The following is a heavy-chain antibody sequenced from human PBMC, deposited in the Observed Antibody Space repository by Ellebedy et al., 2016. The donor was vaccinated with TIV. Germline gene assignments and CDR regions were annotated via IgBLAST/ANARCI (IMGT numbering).Heavy chain of an antibody. V-gene: IGHV5-51*01. CDR3: AILPPAYGGNAPFDY. D-gene: IGHD4-23*01. J-gene: IGHJ4*02. Sequence: GESLKISCKGSGYRFNHYWIAWVRQLPGKGLEWREILYPGDSDTRYSPSFPGQVTISADKSIRPAHLQWSSLKASDPPMYFGAILPPAYGGNAPFDYWGQGTLVTVSS. CDR1: GYRFNHYW. CDR2: LYPGDSDT.